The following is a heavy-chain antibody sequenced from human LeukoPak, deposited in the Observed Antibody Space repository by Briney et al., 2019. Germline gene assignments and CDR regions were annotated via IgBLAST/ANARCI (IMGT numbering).Heavy chain of an antibody. D-gene: IGHD6-13*01. CDR1: GYTFTGYY. Sequence: GASVKVSCKASGYTFTGYYMHWVRQAPGQGLEWMRWINPNSGGTNYAQKFQGWVTMTRDTSISTAYMELSRLRSDDTAVYYCARGRYSSSWYDYWYFDLWGRGTLVTVSS. J-gene: IGHJ2*01. CDR3: ARGRYSSSWYDYWYFDL. V-gene: IGHV1-2*04. CDR2: INPNSGGT.